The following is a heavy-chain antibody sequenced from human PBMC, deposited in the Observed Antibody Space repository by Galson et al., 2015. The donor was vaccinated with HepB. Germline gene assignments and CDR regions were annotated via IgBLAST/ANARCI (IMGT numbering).Heavy chain of an antibody. CDR3: AKDIIKEELTYYDFWSGYPALDY. CDR2: ISYDGSNK. J-gene: IGHJ4*02. Sequence: SLRLSCAASGFTFSSYGMHWVRQAPGKGLEWVAVISYDGSNKYYADSVKGRFTISRDNSKNTLYLQMNSLRAEDTAVYYCAKDIIKEELTYYDFWSGYPALDYWGQGTLVTVSS. D-gene: IGHD3-3*01. V-gene: IGHV3-30*18. CDR1: GFTFSSYG.